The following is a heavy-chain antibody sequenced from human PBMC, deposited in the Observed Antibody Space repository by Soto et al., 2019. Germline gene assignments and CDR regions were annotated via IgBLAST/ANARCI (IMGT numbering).Heavy chain of an antibody. J-gene: IGHJ6*02. D-gene: IGHD2-8*01. CDR2: INPKSGGT. V-gene: IGHV1-2*04. CDR1: GYTCTSYG. Sequence: GTSVKVSCKASGYTCTSYGISWVRQAPGQGLEWLGRINPKSGGTSTAQKFQGWVTMTRDRSISTVYMELTRLRSDDTAVYFCARGHSTDCSNGVCSFFYNHEMDVWGQGTTFTVSS. CDR3: ARGHSTDCSNGVCSFFYNHEMDV.